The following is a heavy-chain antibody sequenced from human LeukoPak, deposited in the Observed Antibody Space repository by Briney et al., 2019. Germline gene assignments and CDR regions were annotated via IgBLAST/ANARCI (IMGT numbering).Heavy chain of an antibody. V-gene: IGHV3-23*01. CDR3: AKGSGWYGIPFGY. CDR1: GFTLSSYG. CDR2: ISGSGDST. J-gene: IGHJ4*02. Sequence: PGGTLRLSCAASGFTLSSYGMSWVRQAPGKGLEWASAISGSGDSTYYADSVKGRFTISRGNSKNTLYLQMNSLRAEDTAVYYCAKGSGWYGIPFGYWGQGTLVTVSS. D-gene: IGHD6-19*01.